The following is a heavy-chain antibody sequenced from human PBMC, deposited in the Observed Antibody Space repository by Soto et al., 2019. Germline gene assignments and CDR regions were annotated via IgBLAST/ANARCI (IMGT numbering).Heavy chain of an antibody. D-gene: IGHD3-22*01. CDR3: VKGEYYYDSSGYYPFDY. CDR2: ISTNGGST. Sequence: GGSLILSCSASGFTFSIYAMHWVRQAPGKGLEYVSSISTNGGSTHYADSVKGRFTISRDNSKNTQYLQMSSLRADDTAVYYCVKGEYYYDSSGYYPFDYWGQGTLVTVSS. J-gene: IGHJ4*02. CDR1: GFTFSIYA. V-gene: IGHV3-64D*06.